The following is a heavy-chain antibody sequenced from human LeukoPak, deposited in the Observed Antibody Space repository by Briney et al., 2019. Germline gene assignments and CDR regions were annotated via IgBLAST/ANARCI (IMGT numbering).Heavy chain of an antibody. D-gene: IGHD4-23*01. V-gene: IGHV3-48*01. CDR1: GFTFNTYW. CDR2: ISSSSSTI. J-gene: IGHJ4*02. CDR3: ARDSADYGGTPFDY. Sequence: GGSLRLSCAGSGFTFNTYWMSWVRQAPGKGLEWVSYISSSSSTIYYADSVKGRFTISRDNAKNSLYLQMNSLRAEDTAVYYCARDSADYGGTPFDYWGQGTLVTVSS.